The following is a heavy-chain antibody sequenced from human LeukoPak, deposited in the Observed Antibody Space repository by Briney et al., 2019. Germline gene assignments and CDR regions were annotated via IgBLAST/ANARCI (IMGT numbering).Heavy chain of an antibody. V-gene: IGHV1-8*01. CDR1: GYTFTSYD. CDR2: MNPNSGNT. J-gene: IGHJ4*02. Sequence: ASVKVSCKASGYTFTSYDINWVRQATGPGLEWMGWMNPNSGNTGYAQKFQGRVTMTRNTSISTAYMELSSLRSEDTAVYYCARVVVLEWLAPIPDYWGQGTLVTVSS. D-gene: IGHD3-3*01. CDR3: ARVVVLEWLAPIPDY.